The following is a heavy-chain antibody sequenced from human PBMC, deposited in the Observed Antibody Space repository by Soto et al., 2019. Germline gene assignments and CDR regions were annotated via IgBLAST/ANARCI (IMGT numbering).Heavy chain of an antibody. J-gene: IGHJ4*02. CDR3: TRVGGYYGDYPTFDY. CDR1: GSSISPFY. D-gene: IGHD4-17*01. Sequence: SETLSLTCTVSGSSISPFYWSWIRQPPGKGLEWIGYIYYTGSTKYNPSLKSRVTLSLGTSRNQLSLRLNSVTAADTAVYYCTRVGGYYGDYPTFDYWGPGXLVTVYS. CDR2: IYYTGST. V-gene: IGHV4-59*01.